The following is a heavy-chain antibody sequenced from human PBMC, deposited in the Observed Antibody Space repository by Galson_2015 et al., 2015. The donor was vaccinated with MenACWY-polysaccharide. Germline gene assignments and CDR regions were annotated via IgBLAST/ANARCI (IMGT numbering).Heavy chain of an antibody. CDR3: ARGHYGMDV. Sequence: SLRLSCAVSGFTFKNYWMSWVRQAPGKGLEWVANIKKDGSEKYCVDSVKGRFTISRDNGRSSLYLQMNGLRAEDTAVCYCARGHYGMDVWGQGTTVIVS. CDR2: IKKDGSEK. J-gene: IGHJ6*02. V-gene: IGHV3-7*01. CDR1: GFTFKNYW.